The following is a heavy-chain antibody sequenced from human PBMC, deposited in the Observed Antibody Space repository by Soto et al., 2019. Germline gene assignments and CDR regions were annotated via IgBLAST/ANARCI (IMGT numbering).Heavy chain of an antibody. V-gene: IGHV1-46*01. Sequence: ASVKVSCKASGYTFTSYYMHWVRQAPGQGLEWMGIINPSGGSTSYAQKFQGRVTMTRNTSTSTAYMELSSLRSEDTAVYYCARYNYDFWSGYSPYYYYYMDVWGKGTTVTVSS. J-gene: IGHJ6*03. D-gene: IGHD3-3*01. CDR2: INPSGGST. CDR3: ARYNYDFWSGYSPYYYYYMDV. CDR1: GYTFTSYY.